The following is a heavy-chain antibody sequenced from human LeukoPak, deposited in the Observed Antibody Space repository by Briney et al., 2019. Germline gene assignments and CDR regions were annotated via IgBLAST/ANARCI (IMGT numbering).Heavy chain of an antibody. Sequence: PSETLSLTCTVSGGITSYYWTWILQPAGKGLEWIGRIYTSGSTDYNPSLKSRVTMSVDMSKNQISLKLTSVTAADTAVYYCARTHTSRWYWYDPWGQGTLVTVSS. CDR3: ARTHTSRWYWYDP. J-gene: IGHJ5*02. V-gene: IGHV4-4*07. CDR1: GGITSYY. D-gene: IGHD6-19*01. CDR2: IYTSGST.